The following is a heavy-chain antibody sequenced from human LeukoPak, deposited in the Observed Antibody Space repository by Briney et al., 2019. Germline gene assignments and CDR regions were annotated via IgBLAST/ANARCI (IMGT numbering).Heavy chain of an antibody. CDR1: GGSISSSSYY. CDR2: IYYSGST. Sequence: PSETLSLTCTVSGGSISSSSYYWGWIRQPPGKGLEWIGSIYYSGSTYYNPSLKSRVTISVDTSKNQFSLKLSSVTAADTAVYYCAGIATMYYFDYWGQGTLVTVSS. V-gene: IGHV4-39*01. CDR3: AGIATMYYFDY. D-gene: IGHD1-26*01. J-gene: IGHJ4*02.